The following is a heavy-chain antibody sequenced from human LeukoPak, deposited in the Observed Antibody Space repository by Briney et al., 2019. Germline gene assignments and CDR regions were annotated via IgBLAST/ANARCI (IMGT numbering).Heavy chain of an antibody. V-gene: IGHV3-23*01. D-gene: IGHD1-26*01. Sequence: GGSLRLSFAGSGFSFSSDAMGWVRQAAGKGLELVSSISASAGSTYYADSVKGRVTISRDNANNTLFLQMNSLRGDDTAIYYCAKARRFSGSYYGFDSWGQGTLVTVSS. CDR2: ISASAGST. CDR3: AKARRFSGSYYGFDS. J-gene: IGHJ4*02. CDR1: GFSFSSDA.